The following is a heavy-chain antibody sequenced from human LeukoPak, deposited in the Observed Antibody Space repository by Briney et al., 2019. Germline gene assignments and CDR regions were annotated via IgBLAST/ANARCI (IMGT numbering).Heavy chain of an antibody. CDR1: GYTFTSYD. J-gene: IGHJ5*02. CDR2: MNPNSGNT. CDR3: AREILREGWFDP. Sequence: GASVKVSCKASGYTFTSYDINWVRQATGQGLEWMGWMNPNSGNTGYAQKLQGRVTMTRNTSISTAYMELSSLRSEDTAVYYCAREILREGWFDPWGQGTLVTVSS. V-gene: IGHV1-8*01.